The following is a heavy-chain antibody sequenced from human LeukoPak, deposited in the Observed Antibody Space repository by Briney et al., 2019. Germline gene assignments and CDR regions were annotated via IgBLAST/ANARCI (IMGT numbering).Heavy chain of an antibody. CDR2: IYYSGST. V-gene: IGHV4-31*03. CDR3: ARGLLFSWFDP. CDR1: GGSISSGGYY. J-gene: IGHJ5*02. Sequence: PSETLSLTCTVSGGSISSGGYYWSWIRQYQGKGLEWIGYIYYSGSTYYNPSLKSRVTISVDTSKNQFSLKLSSVTAADTAVYYCARGLLFSWFDPWGQGTLVTVSS. D-gene: IGHD2-21*02.